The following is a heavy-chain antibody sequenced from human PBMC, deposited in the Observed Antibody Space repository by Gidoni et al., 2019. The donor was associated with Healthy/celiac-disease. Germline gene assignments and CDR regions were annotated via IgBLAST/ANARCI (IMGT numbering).Heavy chain of an antibody. Sequence: QVQLVEPGGGVVQPGRSLRLSCAASGFTFSSYGMHWVRQAPGKGLEWVAVISYYGSNKYYADSVKGRFTISRDNSKNTLYLQMNSLRTEDTAVYYCAKARGYIWFGERGAFDIWGQGTMVTVSS. CDR1: GFTFSSYG. CDR3: AKARGYIWFGERGAFDI. J-gene: IGHJ3*02. D-gene: IGHD3-10*01. V-gene: IGHV3-30*18. CDR2: ISYYGSNK.